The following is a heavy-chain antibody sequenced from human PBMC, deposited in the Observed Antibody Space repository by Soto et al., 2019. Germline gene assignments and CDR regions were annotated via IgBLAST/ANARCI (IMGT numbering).Heavy chain of an antibody. CDR1: GGSVTNSSYY. V-gene: IGHV4-39*01. CDR2: VYYRGRS. CDR3: LSPRTTVPTPPYFDY. Sequence: SETLSLTCTVSGGSVTNSSYYWGWIRQSPGKGLEWIGSVYYRGRSYSKSSVKSRVTISVDTSKNRFSLSLNSVTAADTAVYFCLSPRTTVPTPPYFDYCG. J-gene: IGHJ4*01.